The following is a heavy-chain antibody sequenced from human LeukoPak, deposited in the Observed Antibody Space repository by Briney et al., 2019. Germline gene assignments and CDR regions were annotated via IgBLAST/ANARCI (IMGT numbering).Heavy chain of an antibody. CDR1: GGSISNSNSY. CDR3: ARRGYSSGWYDY. D-gene: IGHD6-19*01. Sequence: SETLSLTCTVSGGSISNSNSYWGWFPPPPGKGREWIGSIYYTGTTNYNPSLKSRVTISVDTSKNQLSLKLSSVTAADTAVYYCARRGYSSGWYDYWGQGTLVTVSS. CDR2: IYYTGTT. J-gene: IGHJ4*02. V-gene: IGHV4-39*01.